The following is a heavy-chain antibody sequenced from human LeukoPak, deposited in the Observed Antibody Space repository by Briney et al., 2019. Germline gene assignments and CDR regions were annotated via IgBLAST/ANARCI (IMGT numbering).Heavy chain of an antibody. J-gene: IGHJ4*02. CDR3: ASDVDTAMVTDY. V-gene: IGHV3-23*01. D-gene: IGHD5-18*01. CDR1: GFTFSSYA. CDR2: ISGSGGST. Sequence: GGSLRLSCAASGFTFSSYAMSWVRQAPGKGLEWVSAISGSGGSTYYADSVKGRFTISRDNSKNTLYLQMNGLRAEDTAVYYCASDVDTAMVTDYWGQGTLVTVSS.